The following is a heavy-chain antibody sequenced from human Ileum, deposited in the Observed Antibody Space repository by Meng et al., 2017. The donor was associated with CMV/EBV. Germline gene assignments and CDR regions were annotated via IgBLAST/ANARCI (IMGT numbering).Heavy chain of an antibody. V-gene: IGHV4-4*07. CDR1: GDSTSGFF. Sequence: QGGLQESGPGLVKPSETLSLTCTVSGDSTSGFFWSWIRQPAGKGLEWIGRIYSSGSTFYNPSLESRVTMSIDTSKNQFSLRLASVTAADTAVYFCAKEQSIGIAVTGIFDFWGQGALVTVSS. CDR2: IYSSGST. J-gene: IGHJ4*02. D-gene: IGHD6-19*01. CDR3: AKEQSIGIAVTGIFDF.